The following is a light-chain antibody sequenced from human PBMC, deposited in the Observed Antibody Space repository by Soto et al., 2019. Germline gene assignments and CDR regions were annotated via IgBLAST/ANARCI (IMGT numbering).Light chain of an antibody. CDR1: QSVSSY. V-gene: IGKV3-11*01. CDR2: DAS. J-gene: IGKJ1*01. CDR3: QQRSNWPVT. Sequence: EIVLTQSPATLSLSPGEGATLSCRASQSVSSYLAWYQQKPGQAPRLLIYDASNRATGIPARFSGSGSGPDFTLIISGPEPEDFAVYYCQQRSNWPVTFGLGTKVEV.